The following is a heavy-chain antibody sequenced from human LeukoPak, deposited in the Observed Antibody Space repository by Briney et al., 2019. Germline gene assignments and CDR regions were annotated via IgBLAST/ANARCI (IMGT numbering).Heavy chain of an antibody. CDR3: AKGVITMVRGVIIMSIGANYYMDV. J-gene: IGHJ6*03. Sequence: GGSLRLSCAASGFTFSTFAMIWVRQPPGKGLEWVSSIFPSGGEIHYADSVKGRFTISRDNSKNTLYLQMNSLRAEDTAVYYCAKGVITMVRGVIIMSIGANYYMDVWGKGTTVTISS. V-gene: IGHV3-23*01. CDR2: IFPSGGEI. D-gene: IGHD3-10*01. CDR1: GFTFSTFA.